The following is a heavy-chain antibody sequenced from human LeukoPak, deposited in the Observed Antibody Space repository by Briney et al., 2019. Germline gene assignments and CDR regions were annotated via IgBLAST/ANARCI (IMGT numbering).Heavy chain of an antibody. Sequence: PSETLSLTCAVYGGSFSGYYWGWIRQPPGKGLEWIGEINRSGSTSYNPSLKSRVTISVDTSKNQFSLKLTSVTAADTAVYYCAYGKPLDYWGQGTLVTVSS. V-gene: IGHV4-34*01. D-gene: IGHD4-17*01. J-gene: IGHJ4*02. CDR3: AYGKPLDY. CDR2: INRSGST. CDR1: GGSFSGYY.